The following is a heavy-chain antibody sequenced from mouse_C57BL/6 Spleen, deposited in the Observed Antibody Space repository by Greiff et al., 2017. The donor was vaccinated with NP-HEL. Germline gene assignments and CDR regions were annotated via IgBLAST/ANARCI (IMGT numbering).Heavy chain of an antibody. V-gene: IGHV2-2*01. CDR2: IWSGGST. CDR3: ASDYGKDYAMDY. D-gene: IGHD2-1*01. CDR1: GFSLTSYG. J-gene: IGHJ4*01. Sequence: VQRVESGPGLVQPSQSLSITCTVSGFSLTSYGVHWVRQSPGKGLEWLGVIWSGGSTDYNAAFISRLSISKDNSKSQVFFKMNSLQADDTAIYYCASDYGKDYAMDYWGQGTSVTVSS.